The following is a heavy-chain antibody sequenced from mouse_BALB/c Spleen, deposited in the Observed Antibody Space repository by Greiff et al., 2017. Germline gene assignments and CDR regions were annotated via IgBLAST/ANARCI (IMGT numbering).Heavy chain of an antibody. D-gene: IGHD2-4*01. V-gene: IGHV1-12*01. CDR1: GYTFTSYN. Sequence: QVQLQQPGAELVKPGASVKMSCKASGYTFTSYNMHWVKQTPGQGLEWIGAIYPGNGDTSYNQKFKGKATLTADKSSSTAYMQLSSLTSEDSAVYYCARTYYDYYYAMDYWGQGTSVTVSS. J-gene: IGHJ4*01. CDR3: ARTYYDYYYAMDY. CDR2: IYPGNGDT.